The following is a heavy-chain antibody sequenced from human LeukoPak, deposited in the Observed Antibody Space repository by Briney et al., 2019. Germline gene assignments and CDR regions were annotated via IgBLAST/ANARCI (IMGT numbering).Heavy chain of an antibody. V-gene: IGHV3-30*02. Sequence: GGSLRLSCAASGFTFSSYGMHWVRQAPGKGLEWVAFIRYDGSNKYYADSVKGRFTISRDNSKNTLYLQMNSLRAEDTAVYYCANTGDYYDSSGYSDYWGQEPWSPSPQ. CDR3: ANTGDYYDSSGYSDY. D-gene: IGHD3-22*01. CDR2: IRYDGSNK. J-gene: IGHJ4*01. CDR1: GFTFSSYG.